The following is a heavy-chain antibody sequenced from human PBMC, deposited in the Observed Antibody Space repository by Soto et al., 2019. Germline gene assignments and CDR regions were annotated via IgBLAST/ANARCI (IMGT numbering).Heavy chain of an antibody. CDR3: IEDTTPGGLDY. CDR1: GIALEDYA. D-gene: IGHD3-16*01. V-gene: IGHV3-9*01. CDR2: IYSDDHRT. J-gene: IGHJ4*02. Sequence: HPGGSLRLSCVASGIALEDYAMHWVRQVPGQGLEWVSGIYSDDHRTAYADSVKGRFTISRDDAKNSLYLQMNSLRPEDTAFYYCIEDTTPGGLDYWGRPILVTVSS.